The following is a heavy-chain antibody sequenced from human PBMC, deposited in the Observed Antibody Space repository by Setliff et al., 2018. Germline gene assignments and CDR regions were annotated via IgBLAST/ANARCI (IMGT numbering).Heavy chain of an antibody. CDR3: ARRSGFQYVDV. Sequence: SETLSLPCSVSGGSSSSSSYYWGWIRQPPGKGLVWIGSISYSGSTYHNPSLRSRVTISLDTSNNQFSLSLSSVTAADSAVYYCARRSGFQYVDVWGKGTTVTFSS. J-gene: IGHJ6*03. D-gene: IGHD3-3*01. CDR1: GGSSSSSSYY. V-gene: IGHV4-39*01. CDR2: ISYSGST.